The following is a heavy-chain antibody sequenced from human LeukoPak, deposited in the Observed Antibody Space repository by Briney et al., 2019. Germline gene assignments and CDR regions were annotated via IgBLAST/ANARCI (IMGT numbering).Heavy chain of an antibody. CDR1: GYTLTSYG. J-gene: IGHJ5*02. Sequence: ASVKVSCKASGYTLTSYGISWVRQAPGQGLEWMGWISAYNGNTNYAQKLQGRVTMTTDTSTSTAYMELRSLRSDDTAVYYCARDGGGAIAAATFDPWGQGTLVTVSS. CDR3: ARDGGGAIAAATFDP. CDR2: ISAYNGNT. V-gene: IGHV1-18*01. D-gene: IGHD6-13*01.